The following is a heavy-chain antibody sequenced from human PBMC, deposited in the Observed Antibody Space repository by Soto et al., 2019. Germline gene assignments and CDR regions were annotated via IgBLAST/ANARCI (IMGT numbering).Heavy chain of an antibody. Sequence: NPSETLSLTCSVSGGSISSIAYFWSWIRQPPGKGLEWIGFIYHTGTTYYNPSLRSRVTISIDTSKSQFSMKLTSVTAADTAVYYCARVMAAMQNWLDPWGQGTLVTVSS. J-gene: IGHJ5*02. D-gene: IGHD2-2*01. V-gene: IGHV4-30-4*01. CDR1: GGSISSIAYF. CDR3: ARVMAAMQNWLDP. CDR2: IYHTGTT.